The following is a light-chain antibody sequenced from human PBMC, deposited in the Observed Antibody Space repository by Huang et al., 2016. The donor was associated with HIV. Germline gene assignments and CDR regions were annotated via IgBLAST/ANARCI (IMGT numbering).Light chain of an antibody. Sequence: DIQMTQSPSSLSASVGDRVTITCRASQSISSYLNWYQQKPGKAPKLLIYASSSLQSGVPLRFSCSGSATDFTLTISNLHPEDFATYYWQQSYSTPYTFGQGTKLGIK. CDR1: QSISSY. V-gene: IGKV1-39*01. CDR2: ASS. J-gene: IGKJ2*01. CDR3: QQSYSTPYT.